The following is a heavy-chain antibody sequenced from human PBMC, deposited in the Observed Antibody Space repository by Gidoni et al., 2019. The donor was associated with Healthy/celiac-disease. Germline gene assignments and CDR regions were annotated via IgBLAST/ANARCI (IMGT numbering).Heavy chain of an antibody. D-gene: IGHD3-10*01. V-gene: IGHV1-69*01. Sequence: QVQLVQSGAEVKKPGSSVKVSCKASGGTFSSYAISWVRQAPGQGLEWMGGIIPIFGTANYAQKFQGRVTITADESTSTAYMELSSLRSEDTAVYYCARAGGSGSYHYYYGMDVWGQGTTVTVSS. CDR3: ARAGGSGSYHYYYGMDV. CDR2: IIPIFGTA. J-gene: IGHJ6*02. CDR1: GGTFSSYA.